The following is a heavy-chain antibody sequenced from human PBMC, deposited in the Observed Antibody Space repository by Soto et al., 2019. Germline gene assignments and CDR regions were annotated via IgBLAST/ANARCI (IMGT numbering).Heavy chain of an antibody. D-gene: IGHD2-2*02. Sequence: QVQLQESGPGLVKPSETLSLTCTVSGGSISSYYWSWIRQPPGKGLEWIGYIYYSGSTNYNPSLKSRFTISVDTSKNPFSLKLSAVTAADTAVYYCARDHMVPAAISYYYYGMDVRGQGTTVTVSS. V-gene: IGHV4-59*01. CDR1: GGSISSYY. CDR3: ARDHMVPAAISYYYYGMDV. CDR2: IYYSGST. J-gene: IGHJ6*02.